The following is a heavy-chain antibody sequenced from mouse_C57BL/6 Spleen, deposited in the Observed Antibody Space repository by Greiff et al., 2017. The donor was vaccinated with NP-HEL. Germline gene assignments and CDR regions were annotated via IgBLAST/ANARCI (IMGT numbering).Heavy chain of an antibody. Sequence: EVQVVESGGGLVKPGGSLKLSCAASGFTFSSYAMSWVRQTPEKRLEWVATISDGGSYTYYPDNVKGRFTISRDNAKNNLYLQMSQLKSEDTAMYYCARDQEGLRLGAWFAYWGQGTLVTVSA. J-gene: IGHJ3*01. V-gene: IGHV5-4*01. CDR1: GFTFSSYA. D-gene: IGHD2-4*01. CDR2: ISDGGSYT. CDR3: ARDQEGLRLGAWFAY.